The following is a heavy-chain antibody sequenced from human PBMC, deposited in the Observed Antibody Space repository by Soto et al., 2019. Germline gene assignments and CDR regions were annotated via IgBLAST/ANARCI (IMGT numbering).Heavy chain of an antibody. D-gene: IGHD6-6*01. CDR1: GFTLSGYA. CDR3: ARRARPDFYYMDV. CDR2: ISSNGVGT. Sequence: EVQLADSGGGLAQPGGSLRLSCAASGFTLSGYAMDWVRQAPGKGLEYVSGISSNGVGTYYANSVQGRFTISRDNSQNTVELQMGSLRPEDMAVYYCARRARPDFYYMDVWGKGTTVTVSS. J-gene: IGHJ6*03. V-gene: IGHV3-64*01.